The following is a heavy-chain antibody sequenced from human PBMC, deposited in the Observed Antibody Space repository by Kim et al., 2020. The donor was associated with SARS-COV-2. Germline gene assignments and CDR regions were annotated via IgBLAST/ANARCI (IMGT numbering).Heavy chain of an antibody. J-gene: IGHJ4*02. V-gene: IGHV1-69*04. CDR2: IIPILGIA. Sequence: SVKVSCKASRGTFSSYAISWVRQAPGQGLEWMGRIIPILGIANYAQKFQGRVTITADKSTSTAYMELSSLRSEDTAVYYCARARGSTDYYDSSGYYEDYWGQGTLVTVSS. CDR3: ARARGSTDYYDSSGYYEDY. D-gene: IGHD3-22*01. CDR1: RGTFSSYA.